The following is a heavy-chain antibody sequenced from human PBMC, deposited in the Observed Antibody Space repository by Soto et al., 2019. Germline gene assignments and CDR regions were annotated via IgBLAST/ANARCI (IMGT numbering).Heavy chain of an antibody. CDR3: ARRDCSSTSCYTTSFWYFDL. V-gene: IGHV4-34*01. Sequence: ASETLSLTCAVCGGSFSRYYWSWIRQPPGKGLEWIGEINHSGSTNYNPSLKSRVTISVDTSKNQFSLKLSSVTAADTAVYYCARRDCSSTSCYTTSFWYFDLWGRGTLVTVSS. CDR2: INHSGST. D-gene: IGHD2-2*02. J-gene: IGHJ2*01. CDR1: GGSFSRYY.